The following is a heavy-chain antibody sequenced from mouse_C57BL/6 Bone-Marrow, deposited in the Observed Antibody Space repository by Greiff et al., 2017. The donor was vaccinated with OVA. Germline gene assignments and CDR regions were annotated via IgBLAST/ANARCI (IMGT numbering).Heavy chain of an antibody. Sequence: VQLQQSGAELARPGASVKLSCKASGYTFTSYGISWVKQRTGQGLEWIGEIYPISCTTYYNAKFKGQATLTADKSSSTVYMELRSLTSEDSAVYFCSTMVTARPAYWGQGTLVTVSA. CDR3: STMVTARPAY. D-gene: IGHD2-2*01. V-gene: IGHV1-81*01. CDR2: IYPISCTT. J-gene: IGHJ3*01. CDR1: GYTFTSYG.